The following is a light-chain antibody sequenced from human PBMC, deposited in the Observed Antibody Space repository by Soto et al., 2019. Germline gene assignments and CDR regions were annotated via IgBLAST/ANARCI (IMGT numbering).Light chain of an antibody. Sequence: SYELTQPPSVSVSPGQTVTITCSGVKLGDKYACWYQHKPGQSPVLVIYHNNKRPSGIPERFSGSNSGNTATLTISGTQPMYEADYYCPAWVGTFYVFGTGTKVTVL. V-gene: IGLV3-1*01. CDR1: KLGDKY. J-gene: IGLJ1*01. CDR3: PAWVGTFYV. CDR2: HNN.